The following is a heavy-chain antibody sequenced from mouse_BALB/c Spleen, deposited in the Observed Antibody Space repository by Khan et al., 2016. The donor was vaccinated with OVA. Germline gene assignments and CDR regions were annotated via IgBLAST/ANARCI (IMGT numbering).Heavy chain of an antibody. Sequence: EVKLEESGGGLVQPGGSMKLSCVASGFTFSNYWMNWVRQSPEKGLEWVAEIRLKSNNYVTHYAESVSGRFTVSRDDSRSSVYLQMNNLRAEDTGIYYCTRGDDWYFDVWGAGTTVTVSS. CDR1: GFTFSNYW. CDR2: IRLKSNNYVT. V-gene: IGHV6-6*02. CDR3: TRGDDWYFDV. J-gene: IGHJ1*01. D-gene: IGHD2-13*01.